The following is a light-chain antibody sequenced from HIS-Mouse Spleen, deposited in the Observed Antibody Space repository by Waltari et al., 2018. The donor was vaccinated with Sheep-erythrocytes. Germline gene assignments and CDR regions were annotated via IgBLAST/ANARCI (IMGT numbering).Light chain of an antibody. CDR1: SGDGGGYNY. Sequence: QSALPQPASVSWSPWQSTTISCTGTSGDGGGYNYVSWYQRRPGKAPKLMIYEVSNRPSGVSNRFSGSKSGNTASLTISGLQAEDEADYYCSSYTSSSTYVFGTGTKVTVL. V-gene: IGLV2-14*01. CDR3: SSYTSSSTYV. CDR2: EVS. J-gene: IGLJ1*01.